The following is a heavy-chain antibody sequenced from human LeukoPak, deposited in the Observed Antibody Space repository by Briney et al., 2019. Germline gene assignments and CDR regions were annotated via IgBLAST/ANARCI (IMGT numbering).Heavy chain of an antibody. CDR3: ARGPVVGAPDY. J-gene: IGHJ4*02. V-gene: IGHV3-64*01. CDR1: GFTFSSYA. Sequence: PGGSLRLSCAASGFTFSSYAMHWVRQAPGKGLEYVSAISSNGGSTYYANSVKGRFTISRDNSKNTLYLQMGSLRAEDMAVYYCARGPVVGAPDYWGQGTLVTVSS. D-gene: IGHD2-15*01. CDR2: ISSNGGST.